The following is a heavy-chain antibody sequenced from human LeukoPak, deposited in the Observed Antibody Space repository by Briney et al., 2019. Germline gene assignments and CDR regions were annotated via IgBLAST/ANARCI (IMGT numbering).Heavy chain of an antibody. D-gene: IGHD4-17*01. V-gene: IGHV1-18*01. CDR1: GYTFTKYG. CDR2: ISTYNGNT. CDR3: AKGDDYGDYWGLY. J-gene: IGHJ4*02. Sequence: ASVKVSCKASGYTFTKYGITWVRQAPGQGLEWMGWISTYNGNTNYAQKLQGRVTMTTDTSTSTAYMELRSLISDDAAVYYCAKGDDYGDYWGLYWGQGTLVTVSS.